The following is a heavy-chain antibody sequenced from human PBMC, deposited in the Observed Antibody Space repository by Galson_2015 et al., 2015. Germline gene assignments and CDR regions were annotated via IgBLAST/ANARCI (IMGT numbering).Heavy chain of an antibody. CDR1: GFSLSTGGMR. D-gene: IGHD3-10*01. V-gene: IGHV2-70*04. J-gene: IGHJ4*02. CDR2: IDWDDDK. Sequence: PALVKPTQTLTLTCTFSGFSLSTGGMRVSWIRQPPGKALEWLARIDWDDDKFYSTSLKTRLTISKDTSKNQVVLTMTNMDPVDAAMYYCARIPGFRDYYFDYWGQGTLVTVSS. CDR3: ARIPGFRDYYFDY.